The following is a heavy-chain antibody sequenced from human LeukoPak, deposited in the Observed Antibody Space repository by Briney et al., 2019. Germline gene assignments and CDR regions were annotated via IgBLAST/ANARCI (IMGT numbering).Heavy chain of an antibody. D-gene: IGHD2-15*01. CDR1: GGSISSSSYY. J-gene: IGHJ6*02. CDR3: ARDAGWYCSGGSCYSLSYYYYGMDV. Sequence: SETLSLTCTVSGGSISSSSYYWGWIRQPPGKGLEWIGSIYYSGSTYYNPSLKSRVTISVDTSKNQFSLKLSSVTAADTAVYYCARDAGWYCSGGSCYSLSYYYYGMDVWGQGTTVTVSS. CDR2: IYYSGST. V-gene: IGHV4-39*07.